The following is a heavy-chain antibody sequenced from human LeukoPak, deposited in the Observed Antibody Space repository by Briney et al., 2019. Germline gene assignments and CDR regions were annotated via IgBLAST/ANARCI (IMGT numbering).Heavy chain of an antibody. D-gene: IGHD2-2*02. Sequence: GGSLRLSCAASGFIFSNAWMTWVRQAPGKGLEWVGRIKSKTDGGTTDYAAPVKGRFTISRDDLKNTLYLHLTSLKTEDTAVYYCARYCSSTSCYRPPWGQGTLVTVSS. CDR3: ARYCSSTSCYRPP. J-gene: IGHJ5*02. V-gene: IGHV3-15*01. CDR2: IKSKTDGGTT. CDR1: GFIFSNAW.